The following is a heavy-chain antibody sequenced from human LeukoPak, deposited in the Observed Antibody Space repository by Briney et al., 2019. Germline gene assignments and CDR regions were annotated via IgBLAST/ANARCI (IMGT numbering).Heavy chain of an antibody. D-gene: IGHD3-22*01. J-gene: IGHJ5*02. CDR1: GGTFISYA. Sequence: ASVKVSCKASGGTFISYAISWVRQAPGQGLEWMGGIIPIFGTANYAQKFQGRVTITADESTSTAYMELSSLRSEDTAVYYCARTYYYDSSGYYYWFDPWGQGTLVTVSS. V-gene: IGHV1-69*13. CDR2: IIPIFGTA. CDR3: ARTYYYDSSGYYYWFDP.